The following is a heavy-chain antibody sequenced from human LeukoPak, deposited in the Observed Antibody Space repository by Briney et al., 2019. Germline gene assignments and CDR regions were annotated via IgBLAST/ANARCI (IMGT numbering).Heavy chain of an antibody. J-gene: IGHJ6*02. CDR3: TTEDIVVVPAAAGGYYYYGMDV. CDR2: IKSKTDGGTT. Sequence: GGSLRLSCAASGFTFSNAWMSWVRQAPGKGLEWVGRIKSKTDGGTTDYAAPVKGRFTISRDDSKNTLYLQMNSLKTEDTAVYYCTTEDIVVVPAAAGGYYYYGMDVWGQGTTVTVSS. V-gene: IGHV3-15*01. CDR1: GFTFSNAW. D-gene: IGHD2-2*01.